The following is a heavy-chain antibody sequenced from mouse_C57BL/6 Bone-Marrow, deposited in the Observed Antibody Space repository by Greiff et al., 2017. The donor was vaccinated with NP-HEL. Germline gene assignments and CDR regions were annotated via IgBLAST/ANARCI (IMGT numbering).Heavy chain of an antibody. CDR3: ARFYGYDRDYYAMDY. CDR1: GYTFTSYW. Sequence: QVQLQQPGAELVKPGASVKLSCKASGYTFTSYWMHWVKQRPGQGLEWIGMIHPNSGSTNYNEKFKSKATLTVDKSSRTAYMQLSSLTSEDSAVYYCARFYGYDRDYYAMDYWGQGTSVTVSS. V-gene: IGHV1-64*01. CDR2: IHPNSGST. J-gene: IGHJ4*01. D-gene: IGHD2-2*01.